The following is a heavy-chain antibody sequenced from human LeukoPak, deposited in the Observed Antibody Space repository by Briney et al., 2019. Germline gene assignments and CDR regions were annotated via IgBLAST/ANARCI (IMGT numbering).Heavy chain of an antibody. CDR2: IWYDGSNK. Sequence: PGRSLRLSCAASGFTFSSYGMHWVRQAPGKGLEWVAVIWYDGSNKYYADSVKGRFTISRDNSKNTLYLQMSSLRAEDTAVYYCARDREDCSSTSCYPYNWFDPWGQGTLVTVS. D-gene: IGHD2-2*01. CDR3: ARDREDCSSTSCYPYNWFDP. CDR1: GFTFSSYG. V-gene: IGHV3-33*01. J-gene: IGHJ5*02.